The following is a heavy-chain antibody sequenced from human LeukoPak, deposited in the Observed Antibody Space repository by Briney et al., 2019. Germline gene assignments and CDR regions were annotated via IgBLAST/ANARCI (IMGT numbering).Heavy chain of an antibody. CDR2: INSDGSDK. CDR1: GFTFSNNW. Sequence: GGSLRLSCAASGFTFSNNWMGWVRQAPGKGLEWVANINSDGSDKYYVDSVKGRFTVSRDNAQKSLYLQMNSLTAEDTAVYYCGRRGLNAALDRWGQGSLVTVSS. J-gene: IGHJ5*02. V-gene: IGHV3-7*01. D-gene: IGHD2-15*01. CDR3: GRRGLNAALDR.